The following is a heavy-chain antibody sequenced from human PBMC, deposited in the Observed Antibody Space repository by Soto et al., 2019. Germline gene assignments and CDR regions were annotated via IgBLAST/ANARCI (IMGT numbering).Heavy chain of an antibody. D-gene: IGHD3-10*01. V-gene: IGHV1-18*01. J-gene: IGHJ6*02. CDR3: ARDNRKELWVEGLNAMDV. CDR2: ISGYNGRT. CDR1: GYTFSTYG. Sequence: IQLVQSGPDVKKPGASVKVSCKASGYTFSTYGLSWVRQAPGQGLEWMGWISGYNGRTNYAQKFRGRVTLTTDTSASTAYMELRSLRPDDTAMYYCARDNRKELWVEGLNAMDVWGQGTTVTVSS.